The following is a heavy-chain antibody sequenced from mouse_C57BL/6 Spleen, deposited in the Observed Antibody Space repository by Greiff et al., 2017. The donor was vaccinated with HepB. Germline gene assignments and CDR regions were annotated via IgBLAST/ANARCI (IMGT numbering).Heavy chain of an antibody. J-gene: IGHJ3*01. D-gene: IGHD1-1*01. CDR2: ISSGSSTI. Sequence: EVKLVESGGGLVKPGGSLKLSCAASGFTFSDYGMHWVRQAPEKGLEWVAYISSGSSTIYYADTVKCRFTISRDNAKNTLFLQMTSLRSEDTAMYYGARPPSTTVVAPTAYWGQGTLVTVSA. V-gene: IGHV5-17*01. CDR3: ARPPSTTVVAPTAY. CDR1: GFTFSDYG.